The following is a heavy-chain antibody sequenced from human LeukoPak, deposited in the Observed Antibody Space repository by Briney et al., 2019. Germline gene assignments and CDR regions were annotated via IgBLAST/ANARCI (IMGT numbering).Heavy chain of an antibody. CDR3: ARGNYGSGSSPGAFDI. J-gene: IGHJ3*02. Sequence: SETLSLTCTVSGYSISSGYYWGWIRQPPGKGLEWIGSIYHSGSTYYNPSLKSRVTISVDTSKNQFSLKLSSVTAADTAVYYCARGNYGSGSSPGAFDIWGQGTMVTVSS. CDR1: GYSISSGYY. V-gene: IGHV4-38-2*02. D-gene: IGHD3-10*01. CDR2: IYHSGST.